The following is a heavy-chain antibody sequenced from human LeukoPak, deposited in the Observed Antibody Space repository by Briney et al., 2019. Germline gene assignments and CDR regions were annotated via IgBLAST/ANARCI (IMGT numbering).Heavy chain of an antibody. V-gene: IGHV3-30-3*01. Sequence: GGSLRLSCAASGFTFSSYAMHWVRQAPGKGLEWVAVISYDGSIKYYADSVKGRFTTSRDNSENMLYLQMNSLSAEDTAVYYCARGPGYSSGWYVLSVDYWGQGTLVTVSS. D-gene: IGHD6-19*01. CDR1: GFTFSSYA. J-gene: IGHJ4*02. CDR2: ISYDGSIK. CDR3: ARGPGYSSGWYVLSVDY.